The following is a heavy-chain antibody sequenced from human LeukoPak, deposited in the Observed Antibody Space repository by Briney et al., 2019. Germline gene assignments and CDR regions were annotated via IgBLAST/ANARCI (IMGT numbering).Heavy chain of an antibody. D-gene: IGHD6-13*01. Sequence: GGSLRLSCAASGFTFSTYWMSWVRQAPGKGLEGVGNIKQDGSEKYYVDSVKGRFTISRDNAKNSLYLQMNSMRAEDTAMYYCARDSAGNDYWGQGTLVTVSS. J-gene: IGHJ4*02. CDR1: GFTFSTYW. CDR3: ARDSAGNDY. V-gene: IGHV3-7*01. CDR2: IKQDGSEK.